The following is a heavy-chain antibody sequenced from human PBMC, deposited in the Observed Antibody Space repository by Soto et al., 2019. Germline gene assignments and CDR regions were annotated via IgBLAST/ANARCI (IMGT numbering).Heavy chain of an antibody. CDR3: ARDVGFDYVN. D-gene: IGHD3-16*01. CDR1: GFSMAGYW. CDR2: TKEDGSEI. J-gene: IGHJ4*02. V-gene: IGHV3-7*01. Sequence: EVQLVESGGGLVQPGGSLRISCAVSGFSMAGYWMSWVRQAPGKGLEWVAPTKEDGSEIYYLDSVRGRFTISRDNAENSLYLQMNSLSAEDTAVYFCARDVGFDYVNWGQGTLVTVSS.